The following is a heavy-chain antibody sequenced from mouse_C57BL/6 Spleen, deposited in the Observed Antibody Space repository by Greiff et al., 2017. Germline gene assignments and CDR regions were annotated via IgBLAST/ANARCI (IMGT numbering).Heavy chain of an antibody. V-gene: IGHV1-4*01. CDR3: ARWREVYFDY. J-gene: IGHJ2*01. D-gene: IGHD1-3*01. Sequence: QVQLQQSGAELARPGDSVKMSCKASGYTFTSYTMHWVKQRPGQGLEWIGYINPSSGYTKYNQKFKDKATLTADKSSSTAYMQLSSLTSEDSAVYHCARWREVYFDYWGQGTTLTVSS. CDR1: GYTFTSYT. CDR2: INPSSGYT.